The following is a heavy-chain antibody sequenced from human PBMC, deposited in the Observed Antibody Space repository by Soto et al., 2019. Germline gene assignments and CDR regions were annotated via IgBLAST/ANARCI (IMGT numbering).Heavy chain of an antibody. D-gene: IGHD3-10*01. CDR3: ARSLHHHLISMVRGESFPFDP. CDR2: INPNSGGT. CDR1: GYTFNGYY. J-gene: IGHJ5*02. Sequence: ASVKVSCKASGYTFNGYYMHWVRQAPGQGLEWMGWINPNSGGTNYAQKFQGWVTMTRDTSISTAYMELSRLRSDDTAVYYCARSLHHHLISMVRGESFPFDPWGQGTLVTVSS. V-gene: IGHV1-2*04.